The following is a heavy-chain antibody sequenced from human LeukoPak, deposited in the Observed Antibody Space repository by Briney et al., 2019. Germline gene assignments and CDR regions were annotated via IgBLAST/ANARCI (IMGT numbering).Heavy chain of an antibody. CDR1: GYTFTGYY. J-gene: IGHJ6*03. CDR3: ARDRGVDYCSGGSCSHYYYYMDV. CDR2: INPNSGGT. D-gene: IGHD2-15*01. V-gene: IGHV1-2*02. Sequence: ASVKVSCKASGYTFTGYYMHWVRQAPGQGLEWMGWINPNSGGTNYAQKFQGRVTMTRDTSISTAYMELSRLRYDDTAVYYCARDRGVDYCSGGSCSHYYYYMDVWGKGTTVTISS.